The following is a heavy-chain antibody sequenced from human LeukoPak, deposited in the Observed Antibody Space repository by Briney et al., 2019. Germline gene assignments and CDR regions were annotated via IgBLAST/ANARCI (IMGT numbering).Heavy chain of an antibody. CDR3: ARDAGYSGYDLPLFDY. D-gene: IGHD5-12*01. Sequence: GGSLRLSCAASGFIFTSYAMSWVRHTPGKGLEWVSAISGSGGSTYYADSVKGRFTISRDNSKNTLYLQMNSLRAEDTAVYYCARDAGYSGYDLPLFDYWGQGTLVTVSS. CDR1: GFIFTSYA. J-gene: IGHJ4*02. V-gene: IGHV3-23*01. CDR2: ISGSGGST.